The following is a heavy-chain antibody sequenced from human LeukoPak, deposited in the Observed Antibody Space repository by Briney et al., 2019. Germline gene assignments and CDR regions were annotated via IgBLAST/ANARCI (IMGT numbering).Heavy chain of an antibody. V-gene: IGHV1-2*02. J-gene: IGHJ4*02. Sequence: ASVKVSCKASGYTFTGYYMHWVRQAPGQGLEWMGWINPNSGGTNYAQKFQGRVTMTRDTSISTAYMELSGLRSDDTAVYYCARDPSRVLRFLEWLSHYFDYWGQGTLVTVSS. D-gene: IGHD3-3*01. CDR2: INPNSGGT. CDR3: ARDPSRVLRFLEWLSHYFDY. CDR1: GYTFTGYY.